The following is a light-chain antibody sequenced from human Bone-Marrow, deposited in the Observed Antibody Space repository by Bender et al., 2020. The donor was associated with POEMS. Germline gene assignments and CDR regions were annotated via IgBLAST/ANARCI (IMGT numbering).Light chain of an antibody. CDR1: SSDVGSYNL. V-gene: IGLV2-14*02. CDR3: QSFDSSVTVV. J-gene: IGLJ2*01. Sequence: QSALTQPASVSGSPGQSITISCTGTSSDVGSYNLVSWYQQHPGKAPKLMIFEVTKRPSGVPDRFSASKSGTSASLTITGLQAEDEADYYCQSFDSSVTVVFGGGTKLTVL. CDR2: EVT.